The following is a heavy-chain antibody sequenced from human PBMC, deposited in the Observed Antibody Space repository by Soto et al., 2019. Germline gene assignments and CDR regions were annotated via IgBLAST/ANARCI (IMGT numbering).Heavy chain of an antibody. V-gene: IGHV3-11*01. CDR1: GFIFSDYY. Sequence: QVQLVESGGGLVKPGGSLRLSCAASGFIFSDYYMSWIRQAPGKGLEWVSYISSTASNKYYADSVKGRFTISRDNAKNARYLQSNSLRAADSAVYYCARGGSGELDFWGQGTLVTVSS. CDR3: ARGGSGELDF. J-gene: IGHJ4*02. CDR2: ISSTASNK. D-gene: IGHD2-15*01.